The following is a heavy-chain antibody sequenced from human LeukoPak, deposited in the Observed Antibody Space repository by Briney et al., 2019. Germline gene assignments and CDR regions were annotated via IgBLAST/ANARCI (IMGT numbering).Heavy chain of an antibody. CDR3: ARDSSADYDSSGYYDY. J-gene: IGHJ4*02. CDR2: IYTSGST. D-gene: IGHD3-22*01. Sequence: SQTLSLTCAVSGDSISSGGYSWRWIRQPAGKGLEWIGRIYTSGSTNYNPSLKSRVTISVDTSKNQFSLKLSSVTAADTAVYYCARDSSADYDSSGYYDYWGQGTLVTVSS. V-gene: IGHV4-61*02. CDR1: GDSISSGGYS.